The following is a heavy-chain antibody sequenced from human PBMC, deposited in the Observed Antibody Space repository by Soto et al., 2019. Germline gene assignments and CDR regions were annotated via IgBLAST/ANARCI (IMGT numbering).Heavy chain of an antibody. CDR2: IYYSGST. CDR3: AREVKRSSSWYWYGMDV. V-gene: IGHV4-31*03. J-gene: IGHJ6*02. D-gene: IGHD6-13*01. Sequence: KTSETLSLTCTVSGGSISSGGYYWSWIRQHPGKGLEWIGYIYYSGSTYYNPSLKSRVTISVDTSKNQFSLKLSSVTAADTAVYYCAREVKRSSSWYWYGMDVWGQGTTVTDSS. CDR1: GGSISSGGYY.